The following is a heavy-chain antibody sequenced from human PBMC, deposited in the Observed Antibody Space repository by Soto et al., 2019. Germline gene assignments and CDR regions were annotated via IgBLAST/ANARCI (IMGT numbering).Heavy chain of an antibody. CDR2: ILVDGRT. Sequence: GGSLRLSCAASGFICSSYDMSWVRQAPGKGLEWVSTILVDGRTFYVDSVKGLFTISRESSQKTVYLQMNSLTAGDTALYYCAKATANGGGAFDXCGQGTMVTVS. J-gene: IGHJ3*02. CDR3: AKATANGGGAFDX. CDR1: GFICSSYD. D-gene: IGHD2-8*01. V-gene: IGHV3-23*01.